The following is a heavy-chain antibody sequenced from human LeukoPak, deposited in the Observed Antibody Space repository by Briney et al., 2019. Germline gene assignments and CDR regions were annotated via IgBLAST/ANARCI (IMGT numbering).Heavy chain of an antibody. CDR1: GXSIISSANS. Sequence: PSETLSLTCTVSGXSIISSANSWGWIRQPPGKGLEYIGNIYYSGSAYYNPSLKSRVTLSVDTSNNQFSLRLTSVTAADTAVYYCAPRGFGSGIDFWGQGTLVTVSS. CDR2: IYYSGSA. D-gene: IGHD3-10*01. CDR3: APRGFGSGIDF. V-gene: IGHV4-39*01. J-gene: IGHJ4*02.